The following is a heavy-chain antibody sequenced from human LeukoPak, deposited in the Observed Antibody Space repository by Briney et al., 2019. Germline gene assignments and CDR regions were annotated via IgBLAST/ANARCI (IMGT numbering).Heavy chain of an antibody. J-gene: IGHJ4*02. D-gene: IGHD1-14*01. V-gene: IGHV3-7*01. CDR3: ARDPTVSDY. Sequence: SGGSLRLSCAASGFSFSENWMSWVRQAPGKGQEWVANIKQDGSEKYYVDSVKGRFTISRDNAKNSLYLQMNSLRAEDTAVYYCARDPTVSDYWGQGTLVTVSS. CDR1: GFSFSENW. CDR2: IKQDGSEK.